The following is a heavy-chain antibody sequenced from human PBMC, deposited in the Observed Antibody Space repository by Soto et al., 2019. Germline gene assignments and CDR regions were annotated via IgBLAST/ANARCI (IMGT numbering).Heavy chain of an antibody. J-gene: IGHJ4*02. V-gene: IGHV4-31*03. CDR2: IYYSGSA. D-gene: IGHD3-10*01. CDR1: GASISSGGDY. Sequence: QLQLQESGPGLVKPSETLSLTCTVSGASISSGGDYWSWIRQHPGKGLEWIGYIYYSGSADYNPSLKSRVTMSVDTSKHHFSLTLSSVTAAATALHYCAPTIGVVISYSPFFDSWGQGILVSVSS. CDR3: APTIGVVISYSPFFDS.